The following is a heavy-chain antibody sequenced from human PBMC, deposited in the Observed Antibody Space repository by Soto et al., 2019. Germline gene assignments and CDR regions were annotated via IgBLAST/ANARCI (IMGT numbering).Heavy chain of an antibody. J-gene: IGHJ4*02. V-gene: IGHV5-51*01. CDR1: GYSFTSYW. Sequence: PXESLNISCKGSGYSFTSYWIGWVRQMPGKGLEWMGIIYPGDSDTRYSPSFQGQVTISADKSISTAYLQWSSLKASDTAMYYCASHPDYGDYVFDYWRQGTLVTVSS. D-gene: IGHD4-17*01. CDR3: ASHPDYGDYVFDY. CDR2: IYPGDSDT.